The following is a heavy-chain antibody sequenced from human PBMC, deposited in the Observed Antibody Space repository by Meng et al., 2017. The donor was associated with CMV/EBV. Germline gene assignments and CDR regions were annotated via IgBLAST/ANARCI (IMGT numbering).Heavy chain of an antibody. Sequence: GSLRLSCTVSGGSISSYYWSWIRQPPGKGLEWIGYIYYSGSTNYNPSLKSRVTISVDTSKNQFSLKLSAVTAADTAVYYCVRAGGAFDIWGQGTMVTVSS. J-gene: IGHJ3*02. CDR1: GGSISSYY. V-gene: IGHV4-59*01. D-gene: IGHD1-26*01. CDR2: IYYSGST. CDR3: VRAGGAFDI.